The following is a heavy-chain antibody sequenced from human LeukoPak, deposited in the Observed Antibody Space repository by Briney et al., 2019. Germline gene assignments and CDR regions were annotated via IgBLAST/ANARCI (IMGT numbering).Heavy chain of an antibody. Sequence: SETLSLTCTVSGGSISSYYWSWIRQPAGKGLEWIGRIYTSGSTNYNPSLKSRVTMSVDTSKNQFSLKLSSVTAADTAVYYCARVCRITIFGVVPPGRYYYYYYMDVWGKGTTVTISS. V-gene: IGHV4-4*07. CDR1: GGSISSYY. CDR2: IYTSGST. D-gene: IGHD3-3*01. J-gene: IGHJ6*03. CDR3: ARVCRITIFGVVPPGRYYYYYYMDV.